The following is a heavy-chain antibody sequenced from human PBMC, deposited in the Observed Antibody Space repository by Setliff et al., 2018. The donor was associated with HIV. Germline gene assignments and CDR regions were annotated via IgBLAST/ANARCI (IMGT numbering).Heavy chain of an antibody. CDR1: GGSFSGFH. CDR3: ARAPGAYYYDSSGYPIGIRFDY. D-gene: IGHD3-22*01. J-gene: IGHJ4*02. CDR2: INHRGVI. V-gene: IGHV4-34*01. Sequence: PSETLSLTCSVYGGSFSGFHWTWIRQPPGKGLEFIGEINHRGVIKYSSSRVTVAVDTSKNQFSLKLSSVTAADTAVYYCARAPGAYYYDSSGYPIGIRFDYWGQGTLVTVSS.